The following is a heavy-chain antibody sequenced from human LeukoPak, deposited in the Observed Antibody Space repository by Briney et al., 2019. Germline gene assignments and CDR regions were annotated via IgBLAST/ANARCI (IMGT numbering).Heavy chain of an antibody. J-gene: IGHJ4*02. V-gene: IGHV3-30*04. CDR3: AKGVNYYGSGSYYKPNPYFDY. Sequence: GRSLRLSCAASGFTFSSYAMHWVRQAPGEGLEWVAVISYDGSNKYYADSVKGRFTISRDNSKNTLYLQMNSLRAEDTAVYYCAKGVNYYGSGSYYKPNPYFDYWGQGTLVTVSS. D-gene: IGHD3-10*01. CDR1: GFTFSSYA. CDR2: ISYDGSNK.